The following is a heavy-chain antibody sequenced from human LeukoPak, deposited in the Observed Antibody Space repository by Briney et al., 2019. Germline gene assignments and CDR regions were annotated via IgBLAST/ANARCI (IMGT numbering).Heavy chain of an antibody. CDR1: GGSFSGYY. CDR2: INHSGST. CDR3: ARRTMVRGVAY. J-gene: IGHJ4*02. D-gene: IGHD3-10*01. Sequence: SETLSLTCAVYGGSFSGYYWSWIRQPPGKGLEWIGEINHSGSTNYNPSLKSRVTISVDTSKNQFSLKLSSVTAADTAVYYCARRTMVRGVAYWGQGTLVTVSS. V-gene: IGHV4-34*01.